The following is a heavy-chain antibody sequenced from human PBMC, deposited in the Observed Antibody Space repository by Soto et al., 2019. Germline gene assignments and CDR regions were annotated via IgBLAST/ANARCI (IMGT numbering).Heavy chain of an antibody. Sequence: SEPRSLTRTFSGTSDSSVLFYWIWIGQTRGKGLEWIGYIHNSGTSKCNPSLRSRVSISVETSKNQFSLKLTSVTAADTAVYYCARSGSGSGWLGGQGTLITVS. CDR1: GTSDSSVLFY. J-gene: IGHJ4*02. CDR2: IHNSGTS. V-gene: IGHV4-61*01. D-gene: IGHD6-19*01. CDR3: ARSGSGSGWL.